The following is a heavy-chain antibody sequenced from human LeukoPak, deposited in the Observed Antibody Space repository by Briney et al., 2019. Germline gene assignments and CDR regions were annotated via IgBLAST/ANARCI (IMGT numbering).Heavy chain of an antibody. CDR2: ISSSSSYI. CDR1: GFTFSSYS. J-gene: IGHJ4*02. CDR3: ARATVTTGKFDY. D-gene: IGHD4-17*01. V-gene: IGHV3-21*01. Sequence: GGSLRLSCAASGFTFSSYSMNWVRQAPGKGLEWVSSISSSSSYIYYADSVKGRFTISRDNAKNSLYLQMSSLRAEDTAVYYCARATVTTGKFDYWGQGTLVTVSS.